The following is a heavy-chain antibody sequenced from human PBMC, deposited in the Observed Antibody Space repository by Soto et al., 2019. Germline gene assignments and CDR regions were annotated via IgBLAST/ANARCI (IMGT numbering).Heavy chain of an antibody. V-gene: IGHV5-10-1*01. Sequence: PGESLKISCNGSGYSFTSYWISWVRQMPWKGLEWMGRIDPSDSYTNYSPSFQGHVTISADKSISTAYLQWSSLKASDTAMYYCASQYSSSYYYYGMDVWGQGTTVTVSS. D-gene: IGHD6-6*01. J-gene: IGHJ6*02. CDR1: GYSFTSYW. CDR2: IDPSDSYT. CDR3: ASQYSSSYYYYGMDV.